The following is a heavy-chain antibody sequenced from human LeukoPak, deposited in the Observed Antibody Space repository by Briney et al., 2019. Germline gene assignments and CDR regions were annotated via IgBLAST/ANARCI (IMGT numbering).Heavy chain of an antibody. Sequence: SETLSLTCTVSGGSICSYYWSWIRQPPGKGLEWIGYIYYSGRTNYNPSLKSRVTISVDTSKNQFSLKLSSVTAADTAVYYCARVAPSFTWFGELSGYFQHWGQGTLVTVSS. J-gene: IGHJ1*01. CDR3: ARVAPSFTWFGELSGYFQH. CDR1: GGSICSYY. D-gene: IGHD3-10*01. V-gene: IGHV4-59*01. CDR2: IYYSGRT.